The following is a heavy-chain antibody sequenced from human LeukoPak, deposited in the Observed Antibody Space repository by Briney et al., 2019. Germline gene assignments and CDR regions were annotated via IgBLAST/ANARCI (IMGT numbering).Heavy chain of an antibody. V-gene: IGHV3-30*19. J-gene: IGHJ3*02. CDR1: GFTFSTYG. D-gene: IGHD3-22*01. CDR2: VSPDGISK. Sequence: GGSLRLSCVASGFTFSTYGMHWVRQAPGKGLEWVAAVSPDGISKYFADSVKGRFTTSSDISKNALYLEMNSLRLEDTALYYCARGTYSSGRCDVFDIWGQGTLVTV. CDR3: ARGTYSSGRCDVFDI.